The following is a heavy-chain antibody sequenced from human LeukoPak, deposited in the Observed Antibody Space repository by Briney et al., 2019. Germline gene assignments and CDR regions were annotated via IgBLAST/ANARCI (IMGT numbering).Heavy chain of an antibody. Sequence: SETLSLTCTVSGGSISSSSYYWGWIRQPPGKGLEWIGSIYYSGSTYYNPSLKSRVTISVDTSKNQFSLKLSSVTAADTAVYYCASRSDTPPGDTAMVTGDSGNYYFDYWGQGTLVTVSS. D-gene: IGHD5-18*01. V-gene: IGHV4-39*01. CDR2: IYYSGST. J-gene: IGHJ4*02. CDR1: GGSISSSSYY. CDR3: ASRSDTPPGDTAMVTGDSGNYYFDY.